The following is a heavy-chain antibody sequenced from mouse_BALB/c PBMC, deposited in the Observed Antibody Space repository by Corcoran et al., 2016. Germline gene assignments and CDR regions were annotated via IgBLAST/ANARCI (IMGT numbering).Heavy chain of an antibody. CDR3: ARKEGYYADYAMDY. CDR1: GYTFTTAG. Sequence: QIQLVQSGPELKKPGETVRFSCKASGYTFTTAGMQWVQKLPGQGLKWIGWINTHSGVPKYAEEFKGRCDFSLETSASTAYLQISNLKNEDTSTYFCARKEGYYADYAMDYWGQGTSATVSS. D-gene: IGHD2-3*01. V-gene: IGHV9-4*02. CDR2: INTHSGVP. J-gene: IGHJ4*01.